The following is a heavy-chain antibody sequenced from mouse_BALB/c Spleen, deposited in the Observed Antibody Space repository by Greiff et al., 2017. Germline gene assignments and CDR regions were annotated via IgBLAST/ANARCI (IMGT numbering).Heavy chain of an antibody. D-gene: IGHD1-1*01. J-gene: IGHJ3*01. V-gene: IGHV5-6*01. CDR1: GFTFSSYG. Sequence: EVQVVESGGDLVKPGGSLKLSCAASGFTFSSYGMSWVRQTPDKRLEWVATISSGGSYTYYPDSVKGRFTISRDNAKNTLYLQMSSLKSEDTAMYYCARDYEYWGQGTLVTVSA. CDR3: ARDYEY. CDR2: ISSGGSYT.